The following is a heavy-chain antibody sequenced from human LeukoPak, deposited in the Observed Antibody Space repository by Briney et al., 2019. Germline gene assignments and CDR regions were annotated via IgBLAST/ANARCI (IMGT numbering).Heavy chain of an antibody. CDR2: ISSSSSTI. Sequence: GGSLRLSCAASGFTFSSYSMNWVRQGPGKGLEWVSYISSSSSTIYYADSVKGRFTISRDNAKNSLYLQMNSLRAEDTAVYYCARDPYYYYGMDVWGQGTTVTVSS. V-gene: IGHV3-48*04. CDR3: ARDPYYYYGMDV. CDR1: GFTFSSYS. J-gene: IGHJ6*02.